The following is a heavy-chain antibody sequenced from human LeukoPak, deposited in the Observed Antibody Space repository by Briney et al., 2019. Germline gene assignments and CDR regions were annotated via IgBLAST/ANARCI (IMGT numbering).Heavy chain of an antibody. CDR1: GFTFDDYA. CDR2: ISWNSGSI. Sequence: GGSLRLSCAASGFTFDDYAMHWVRQAPGKGLEWVSGISWNSGSIGYADSVKGRFTISRDNAKNSLYLQMNSLRAEDTAVYYCARDGDPPSYYDFWSGYPNWFDPWGQGTLVTVSS. CDR3: ARDGDPPSYYDFWSGYPNWFDP. V-gene: IGHV3-9*01. D-gene: IGHD3-3*01. J-gene: IGHJ5*02.